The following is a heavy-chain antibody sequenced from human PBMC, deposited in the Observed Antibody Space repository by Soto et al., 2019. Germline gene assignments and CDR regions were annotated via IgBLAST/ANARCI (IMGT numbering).Heavy chain of an antibody. CDR3: AKDFSASLYSNYAYGMDV. V-gene: IGHV3-30*18. J-gene: IGHJ6*02. D-gene: IGHD4-4*01. CDR1: GFTFSSYG. Sequence: GGSLRLSCAASGFTFSSYGMHWVRQAPGKGLEWVAVISYDGSNKYYADSVKGRFTISRDNSKNTLYLQMNGLRAEDTAVYYGAKDFSASLYSNYAYGMDVWGQGTTVTVSS. CDR2: ISYDGSNK.